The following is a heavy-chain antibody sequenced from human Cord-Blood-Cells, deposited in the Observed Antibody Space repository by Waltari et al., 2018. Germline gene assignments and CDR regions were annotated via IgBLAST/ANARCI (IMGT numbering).Heavy chain of an antibody. J-gene: IGHJ6*02. Sequence: QVQLVQSGVEVKKPGASVKVSCKASGYTFTSYDINWVRQATGQGLEWMGWMNPNSGNTGYAQKFQGRVTMTRNTSISTAYMELSSLRSEDTAVYYCARQKDPSPFYYYYYGMDVWGQGTTVTVSS. CDR3: ARQKDPSPFYYYYYGMDV. CDR2: MNPNSGNT. CDR1: GYTFTSYD. V-gene: IGHV1-8*01.